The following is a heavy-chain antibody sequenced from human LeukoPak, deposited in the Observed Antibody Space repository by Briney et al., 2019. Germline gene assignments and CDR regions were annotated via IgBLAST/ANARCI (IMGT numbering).Heavy chain of an antibody. CDR2: INPNSGGT. D-gene: IGHD6-13*01. V-gene: IGHV1-2*02. J-gene: IGHJ4*02. CDR1: GYTFTGYY. Sequence: ASVKVSCKASGYTFTGYYMHWVRQAPGQGLEWMGWINPNSGGTNYAQKFQGRVTMTRDTSISTAYMELSRLRSDDTAVYYCARGARIAAAGRRDSFDYWGQGTLVTVSS. CDR3: ARGARIAAAGRRDSFDY.